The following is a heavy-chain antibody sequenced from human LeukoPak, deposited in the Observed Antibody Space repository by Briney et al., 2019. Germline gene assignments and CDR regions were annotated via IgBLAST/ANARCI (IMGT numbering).Heavy chain of an antibody. D-gene: IGHD6-19*01. J-gene: IGHJ3*02. Sequence: GGSLRLSCATSGFSFSSTFPNWVRQAPGKGLEGGSYISSSGSTIYYADSVKGRFTISRDNAKNSLYLQMNSLRAEDTAVYYCTTEQWLLTRDAFDIWGQGTMVTVSS. CDR2: ISSSGSTI. CDR3: TTEQWLLTRDAFDI. V-gene: IGHV3-48*04. CDR1: GFSFSSTF.